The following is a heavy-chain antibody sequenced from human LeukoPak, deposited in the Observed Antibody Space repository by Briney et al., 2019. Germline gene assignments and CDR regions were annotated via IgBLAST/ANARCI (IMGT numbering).Heavy chain of an antibody. Sequence: GRSLRLSCAASGFIFSNYAVCWVRQAPGKGLEWVAVISYDGNNKYYADSVKGRFTISRDNSKNTLYLQMNSLRGEDTAVYYCARDPRFPNTGLSAFDIWGRGTLVTVSS. V-gene: IGHV3-30-3*01. D-gene: IGHD1-14*01. CDR1: GFIFSNYA. J-gene: IGHJ3*02. CDR2: ISYDGNNK. CDR3: ARDPRFPNTGLSAFDI.